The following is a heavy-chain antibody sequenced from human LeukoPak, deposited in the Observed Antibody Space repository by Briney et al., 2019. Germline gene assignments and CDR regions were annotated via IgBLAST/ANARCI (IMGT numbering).Heavy chain of an antibody. CDR2: INPNSGGT. CDR3: AGLAVAGVGAFDI. J-gene: IGHJ3*02. CDR1: GYTFTGYY. Sequence: ASVKVSCKASGYTFTGYYMHWVRQAPGQGLEWMGWINPNSGGTNYAQKFQGRVTMTRDTSISTAYMELSRLRSDDTAVYYCAGLAVAGVGAFDIWGQGTMVTVSS. V-gene: IGHV1-2*02. D-gene: IGHD6-19*01.